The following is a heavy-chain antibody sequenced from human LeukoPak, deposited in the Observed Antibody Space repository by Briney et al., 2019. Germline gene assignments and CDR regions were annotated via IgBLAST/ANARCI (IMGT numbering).Heavy chain of an antibody. CDR1: GFSLRTSGMC. Sequence: SGPTLVNPTQTLTLTCSFSGFSLRTSGMCVSWIRQPPGKALEWIARIDWDGDKYFSTSLKTRLTISKGTSKNQVVLTMTNMDPVDTATYYCARIYRYCSTTSCYVPDYWGQGTLVTVSS. CDR2: IDWDGDK. J-gene: IGHJ4*02. V-gene: IGHV2-70*10. D-gene: IGHD2-2*01. CDR3: ARIYRYCSTTSCYVPDY.